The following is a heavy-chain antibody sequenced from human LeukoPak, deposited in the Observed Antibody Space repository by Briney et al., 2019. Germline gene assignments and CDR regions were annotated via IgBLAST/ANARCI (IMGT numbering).Heavy chain of an antibody. CDR1: GGSISSGGYY. Sequence: SETLSLTCTVSGGSISSGGYYWSWLRQHPGKGLEWIGYIYYSGSTYYNPSLKSRVTISVDTSKNQFSLKLSSVTAADTAVYYCARDDSSGYFDYWGQGTLVTVSS. J-gene: IGHJ4*02. D-gene: IGHD3-22*01. V-gene: IGHV4-31*03. CDR3: ARDDSSGYFDY. CDR2: IYYSGST.